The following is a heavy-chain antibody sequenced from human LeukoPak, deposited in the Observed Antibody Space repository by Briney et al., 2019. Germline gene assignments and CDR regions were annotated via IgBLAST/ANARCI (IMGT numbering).Heavy chain of an antibody. J-gene: IGHJ4*02. V-gene: IGHV1-2*02. D-gene: IGHD6-13*01. CDR2: INPNSGGT. Sequence: ASVKVSCKASGYTFTSYGISWVRQAPGQGLEWMGWINPNSGGTNYAQKFQGRVTMTRDTSISTAYMELSRLRSGDTAVYYCAVGDSSSWYLDYWGQGTLVTVSS. CDR1: GYTFTSYG. CDR3: AVGDSSSWYLDY.